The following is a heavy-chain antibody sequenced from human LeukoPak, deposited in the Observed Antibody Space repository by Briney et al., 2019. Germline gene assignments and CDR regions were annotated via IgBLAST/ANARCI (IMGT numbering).Heavy chain of an antibody. D-gene: IGHD2-2*03. Sequence: GGSLRLSCAASGFTFSSYSMNWVRQAPGKGLEWVSYISSGSSTIYYADSVKGRFTISRDNAKNSLYLQMNSLRAEDTAVYYCAKDSHWILFDDWGQGTLVTVSS. CDR3: AKDSHWILFDD. CDR1: GFTFSSYS. V-gene: IGHV3-48*01. J-gene: IGHJ4*02. CDR2: ISSGSSTI.